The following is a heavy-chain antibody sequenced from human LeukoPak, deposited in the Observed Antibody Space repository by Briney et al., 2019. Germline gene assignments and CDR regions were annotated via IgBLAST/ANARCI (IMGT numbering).Heavy chain of an antibody. CDR2: IYPGDSDT. CDR1: GYSFTSYW. D-gene: IGHD5-12*01. V-gene: IGHV5-51*01. Sequence: GESLKISCKGSGYSFTSYWIGWVRQMPGKGLGWMGIIYPGDSDTRYSPSFQGQVTISVDKSISTAYLQWSSLKASDTAMYYCARHSGFSYQYYGMDVWGQGTTVTVSS. J-gene: IGHJ6*02. CDR3: ARHSGFSYQYYGMDV.